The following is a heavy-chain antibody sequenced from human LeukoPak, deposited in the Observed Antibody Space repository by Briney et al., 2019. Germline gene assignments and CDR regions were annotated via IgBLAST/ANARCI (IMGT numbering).Heavy chain of an antibody. CDR1: GGSFSGYY. CDR2: INHSGST. Sequence: SETLSLTCAVYGGSFSGYYWSWIRQPPGKGLEWIGEINHSGSTNYNPSLKSRGTISVDTSKNQFSLELSSVTAADTAVYYCAREDRYCSGGSCYSWGQGTLVTVSS. V-gene: IGHV4-34*01. CDR3: AREDRYCSGGSCYS. D-gene: IGHD2-15*01. J-gene: IGHJ4*02.